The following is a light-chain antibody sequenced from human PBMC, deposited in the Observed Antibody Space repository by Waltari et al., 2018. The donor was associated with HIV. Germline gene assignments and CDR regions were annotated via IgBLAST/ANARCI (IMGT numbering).Light chain of an antibody. CDR3: SSYTATKILV. CDR1: NSDIGTYNY. CDR2: EVN. J-gene: IGLJ2*01. Sequence: QSALTQPASVSGSPGQSITISCTGTNSDIGTYNYVSWYQQQSVKAPRLLISEVNNRPSGVSNRFSGSKAGNTASLSISGLQAEDEGKYYCSSYTATKILVFGGGTDVTVL. V-gene: IGLV2-14*03.